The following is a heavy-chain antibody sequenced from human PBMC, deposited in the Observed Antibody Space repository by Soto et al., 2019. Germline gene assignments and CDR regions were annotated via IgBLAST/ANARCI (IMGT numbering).Heavy chain of an antibody. CDR2: IYYSGST. Sequence: QVQLQESGPGLVKPSETLSLTCTVSGGSISSYYWSWIRQPPGKGLEWIGYIYYSGSTNYNPSLKSRVTISVDTSKNQFSLKLSSVTAADTAVYYCARGVDMGQWLVHNWFDPWGQGTLVTVSS. J-gene: IGHJ5*02. CDR1: GGSISSYY. CDR3: ARGVDMGQWLVHNWFDP. V-gene: IGHV4-59*01. D-gene: IGHD6-19*01.